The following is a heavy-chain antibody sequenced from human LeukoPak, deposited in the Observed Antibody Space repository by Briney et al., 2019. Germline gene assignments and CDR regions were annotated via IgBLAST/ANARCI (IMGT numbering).Heavy chain of an antibody. D-gene: IGHD2-2*01. CDR1: GFTFSNFW. CDR2: IRQDGSQK. CDR3: AKQGVVPSAAIDY. Sequence: PGGSLRLSCAASGFTFSNFWMSWVRQAPGKGLEWVATIRQDGSQKYYADSVKGRFTISRDNSKNTLYLQMNSLRAEDTAVYYCAKQGVVPSAAIDYWGQGTLLTVSS. J-gene: IGHJ4*02. V-gene: IGHV3-7*01.